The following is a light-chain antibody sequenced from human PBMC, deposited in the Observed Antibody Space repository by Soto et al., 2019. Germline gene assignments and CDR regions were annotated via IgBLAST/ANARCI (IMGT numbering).Light chain of an antibody. Sequence: DIQLTQSPSFLSASVGDRVTITCRASQGISSYLAWYQQKPGKAPKLLIYAASTLQSGVPSRFSGSGSVTEFTITISTLQPEDFATYYCQQLNSYTFTFGGGTKVEIK. CDR1: QGISSY. CDR3: QQLNSYTFT. J-gene: IGKJ4*01. V-gene: IGKV1-9*01. CDR2: AAS.